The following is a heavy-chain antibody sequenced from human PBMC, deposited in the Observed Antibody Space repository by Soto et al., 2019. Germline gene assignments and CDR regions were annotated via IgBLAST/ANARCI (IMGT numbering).Heavy chain of an antibody. CDR1: GGSISSSSYY. Sequence: SETLSLTCTVSGGSISSSSYYWGWIRQPPGKGLEWIGSIYYSGSTYYNPSLKSRVTISVDTSKNQFSLKLSSVTAADTAVYYCARYLLLQETLSTGIYTFSSRRSFDL. CDR2: IYYSGST. V-gene: IGHV4-39*01. D-gene: IGHD3-22*01. CDR3: ARYLLLQETLSTGIYTFSSRRSFDL. J-gene: IGHJ2*01.